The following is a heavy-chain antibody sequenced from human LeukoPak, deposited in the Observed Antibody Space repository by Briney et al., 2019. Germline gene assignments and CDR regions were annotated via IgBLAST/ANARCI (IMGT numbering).Heavy chain of an antibody. V-gene: IGHV1-69*13. Sequence: ASVKVSCKASGGTFSSYAISWVRQAPGQGLEWMGGIIPLFGTANYAQKFQGRVTITADESTSTVYMELSSLRSEDTAVYYCARDSEVRRNLWHYWGQGTLVTVSS. D-gene: IGHD3-10*01. CDR1: GGTFSSYA. J-gene: IGHJ4*02. CDR2: IIPLFGTA. CDR3: ARDSEVRRNLWHY.